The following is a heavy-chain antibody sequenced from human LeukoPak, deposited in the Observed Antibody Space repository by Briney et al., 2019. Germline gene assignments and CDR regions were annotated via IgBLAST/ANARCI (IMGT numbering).Heavy chain of an antibody. D-gene: IGHD1-7*01. CDR2: ISGSGGST. CDR3: ARDETGTKYNWFDP. J-gene: IGHJ5*02. Sequence: GGSLRLSCAASGFTFSSYGMSWVRQAPGRGVEWVSAISGSGGSTYYADSVKGRFTISRDNSKNTLYLQMNSLRDEDTAVYYCARDETGTKYNWFDPWGQGTLVTVSS. V-gene: IGHV3-23*01. CDR1: GFTFSSYG.